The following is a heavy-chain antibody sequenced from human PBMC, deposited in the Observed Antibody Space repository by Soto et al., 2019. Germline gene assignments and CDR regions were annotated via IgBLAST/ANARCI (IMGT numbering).Heavy chain of an antibody. J-gene: IGHJ4*02. CDR1: GFTFSSYA. Sequence: EVQLLESGGGLVQPGGSLRLSCAASGFTFSSYAMSWVRQAPGKGLEWVSAISGSGGSTYYADSVKGRFTISRDNSKNTLYLQMNSLRAEDTAVYYCANFGGGYSSSWYRRDFDYWGQGTLVTVSS. V-gene: IGHV3-23*01. CDR3: ANFGGGYSSSWYRRDFDY. D-gene: IGHD6-13*01. CDR2: ISGSGGST.